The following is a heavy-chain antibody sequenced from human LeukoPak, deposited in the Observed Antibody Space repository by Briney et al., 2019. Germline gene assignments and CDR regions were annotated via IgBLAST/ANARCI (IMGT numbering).Heavy chain of an antibody. Sequence: GGSLRLSCAASGFTFSSYAMHWVRQAPGTGLEWVAVISYDGSNKYYADSVKGRFTISRDNSKNTLYLQMSSLRAEDTAVYYCARAGLSYDSSGYLDYWGQGTLVTVSS. V-gene: IGHV3-30-3*01. D-gene: IGHD3-22*01. CDR2: ISYDGSNK. J-gene: IGHJ4*02. CDR3: ARAGLSYDSSGYLDY. CDR1: GFTFSSYA.